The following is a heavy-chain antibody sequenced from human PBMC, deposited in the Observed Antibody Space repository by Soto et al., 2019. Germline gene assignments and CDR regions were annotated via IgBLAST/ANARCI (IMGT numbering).Heavy chain of an antibody. CDR2: ISGSGGST. J-gene: IGHJ6*02. CDR1: GFTFSSYA. D-gene: IGHD3-10*01. V-gene: IGHV3-23*01. Sequence: VGSLRLSGAASGFTFSSYAMSWVRQAPGKGLEWVSAISGSGGSTYYADSVKGRFTISRDNSKNTLYLQLNSLRAEDTAVYYCAKDNGITMVRGVIPRYYYYYYGMDVWGQGTTVTVSS. CDR3: AKDNGITMVRGVIPRYYYYYYGMDV.